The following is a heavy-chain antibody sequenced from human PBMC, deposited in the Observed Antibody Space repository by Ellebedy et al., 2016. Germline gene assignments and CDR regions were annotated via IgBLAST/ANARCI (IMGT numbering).Heavy chain of an antibody. J-gene: IGHJ6*02. Sequence: GGSLRLSXAASGFTFDDYAMHWVRQAPGKGLEWVSGISWNSGSIGYADSVKGRFTISRDNAKNSLYLQMNSLRAEDTALYYCAKGKRITMVRGVTSGMDVWGQGTTVTVSS. V-gene: IGHV3-9*01. D-gene: IGHD3-10*01. CDR1: GFTFDDYA. CDR3: AKGKRITMVRGVTSGMDV. CDR2: ISWNSGSI.